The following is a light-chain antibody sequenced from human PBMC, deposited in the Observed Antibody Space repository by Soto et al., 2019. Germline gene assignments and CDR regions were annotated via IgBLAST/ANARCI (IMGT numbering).Light chain of an antibody. CDR3: SSFSYSSTPNYV. Sequence: QSALTQPASVSGSPGRSITISCTGTSSDVGGYNYVSWYQQHPGKAPKLIIYDVDNRPSGISSRFSGSKSGNTASLTISGLQAEDEADYYCSSFSYSSTPNYVFGTGTKVTVL. CDR2: DVD. V-gene: IGLV2-14*01. J-gene: IGLJ1*01. CDR1: SSDVGGYNY.